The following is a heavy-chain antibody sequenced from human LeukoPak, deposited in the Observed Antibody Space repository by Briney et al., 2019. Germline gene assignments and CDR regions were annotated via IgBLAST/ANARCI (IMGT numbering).Heavy chain of an antibody. CDR3: ARGITMSY. J-gene: IGHJ4*02. D-gene: IGHD3-22*01. CDR1: GGSFSGYY. Sequence: SETLSLTCAVYGGSFSGYYWSWIRQPPGKGLEWIGEINHSGSTNYNPSLKSRVTISVDTSKNQFSPKLSSVTAADTAVYYCARGITMSYWGQGTLVTVSS. CDR2: INHSGST. V-gene: IGHV4-34*01.